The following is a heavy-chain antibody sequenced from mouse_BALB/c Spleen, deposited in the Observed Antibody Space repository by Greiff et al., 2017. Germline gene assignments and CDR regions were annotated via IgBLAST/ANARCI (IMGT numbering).Heavy chain of an antibody. CDR1: GYTFTSYW. CDR3: ARSRITTEAY. J-gene: IGHJ3*01. D-gene: IGHD1-1*01. Sequence: VQLQQPGAELVKPGASVKLSCKASGYTFTSYWMHWVKQRPGQGLEWIGEIDPSDSYTNYNQKFKGKATLTVDKSSSTAYMQLSSLTSEDSAVYYCARSRITTEAYWGQGTLVTVSA. V-gene: IGHV1-69*02. CDR2: IDPSDSYT.